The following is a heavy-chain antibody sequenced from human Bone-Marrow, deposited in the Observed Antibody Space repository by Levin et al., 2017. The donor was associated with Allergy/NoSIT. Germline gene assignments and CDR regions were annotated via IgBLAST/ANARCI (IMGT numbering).Heavy chain of an antibody. V-gene: IGHV3-23*01. CDR1: GFSLTSYA. CDR2: IRGSGDHA. J-gene: IGHJ4*02. D-gene: IGHD6-19*01. CDR3: AKDHQWSSTSSGYDS. Sequence: PGGSLRLSCAASGFSLTSYAMSWVRQPPGKGPEWVSTIRGSGDHAYYADSVRGRFTISRDVSENTLFLQMSSLRVDDTAVYYCAKDHQWSSTSSGYDSWGQGVLVTVSS.